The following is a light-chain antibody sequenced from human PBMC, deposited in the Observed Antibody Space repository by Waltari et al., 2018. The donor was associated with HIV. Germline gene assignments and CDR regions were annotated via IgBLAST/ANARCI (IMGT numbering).Light chain of an antibody. J-gene: IGLJ2*01. V-gene: IGLV2-14*01. Sequence: QSVLTQPASVSGSPGQSLTPSCTGTTNDIASSNYVSWYQQSPDKAPKLIIYEVSNLPSGVSSRFSGSKSGNTASLTISGLQAEDEAYYHCSSYSRGALLFGGGTKVTVL. CDR2: EVS. CDR3: SSYSRGALL. CDR1: TNDIASSNY.